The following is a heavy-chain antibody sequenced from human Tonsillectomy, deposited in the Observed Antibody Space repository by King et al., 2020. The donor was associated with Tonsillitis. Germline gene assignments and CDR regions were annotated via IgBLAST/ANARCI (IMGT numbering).Heavy chain of an antibody. CDR2: IFSNDEK. CDR1: GFSLSNARMG. D-gene: IGHD2-2*01. Sequence: TLKESGPVLVKPTETLTLTCTVSGFSLSNARMGVSWIRQPPGKALEWLAHIFSNDEKSYSTSLKSRLTISKDTSKSQVVLTMTNMDPVDTATYYCARIRAYCSSTICSNWFDPWGQGTLVTVSS. V-gene: IGHV2-26*01. J-gene: IGHJ5*02. CDR3: ARIRAYCSSTICSNWFDP.